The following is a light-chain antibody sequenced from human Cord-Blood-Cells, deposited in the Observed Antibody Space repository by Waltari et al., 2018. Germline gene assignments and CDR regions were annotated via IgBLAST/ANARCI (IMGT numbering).Light chain of an antibody. CDR1: PSVSSY. V-gene: IGKV3-11*01. CDR2: DAS. CDR3: QQRSNWPPFT. J-gene: IGKJ3*01. Sequence: EIVLTQSPATLSLSPGERATLSCRASPSVSSYVAWYQQKPGQAPRLLIYDASNRATGIPARFSGSGSGTDFTLTISSLEPEDCAVYYCQQRSNWPPFTFGPGTKVDIK.